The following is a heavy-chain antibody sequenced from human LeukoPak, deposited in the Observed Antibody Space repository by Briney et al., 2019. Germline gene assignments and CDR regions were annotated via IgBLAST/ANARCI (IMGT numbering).Heavy chain of an antibody. D-gene: IGHD2-2*01. Sequence: GGSLRLSCAASGFTFSKYSMNWVRQAPGKELEWVSCISSSGSYIYYADSVKGRFTVSRDNDKNSLYLQMNSQRADDTAVYYCASLHDIVVIPDATIDYWGQGTLVTVSS. CDR1: GFTFSKYS. V-gene: IGHV3-21*01. J-gene: IGHJ4*02. CDR3: ASLHDIVVIPDATIDY. CDR2: ISSSGSYI.